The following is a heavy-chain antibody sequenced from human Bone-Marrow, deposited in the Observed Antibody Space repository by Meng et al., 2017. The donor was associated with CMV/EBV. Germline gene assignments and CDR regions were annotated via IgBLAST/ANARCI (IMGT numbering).Heavy chain of an antibody. CDR1: GGTSSSYA. CDR3: ARWVAAAGTVGYYYYGMDV. Sequence: SVKVSCKASGGTSSSYAISWVRQAPGQGLEWMGGIIPIFGTANYAQKFQGRVTITTDESTSTAYMELSSLRSEDTAVYYCARWVAAAGTVGYYYYGMDVWGQGNTVTVYS. CDR2: IIPIFGTA. V-gene: IGHV1-69*05. D-gene: IGHD6-13*01. J-gene: IGHJ6*02.